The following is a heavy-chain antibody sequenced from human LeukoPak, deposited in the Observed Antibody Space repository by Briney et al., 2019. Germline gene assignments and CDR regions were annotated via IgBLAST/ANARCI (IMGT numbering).Heavy chain of an antibody. V-gene: IGHV3-21*01. J-gene: IGHJ4*02. CDR1: GFTFSSYS. Sequence: GSLRLSCAASGFTFSSYSMNWVRQAPGKGLEWVSSISSSSSYIYYADSVKGRFTISRDNAKNSLYLQMNSLRAEDTAVYYCAREPSGTAIDYWGQGTLVTVFS. D-gene: IGHD1-1*01. CDR2: ISSSSSYI. CDR3: AREPSGTAIDY.